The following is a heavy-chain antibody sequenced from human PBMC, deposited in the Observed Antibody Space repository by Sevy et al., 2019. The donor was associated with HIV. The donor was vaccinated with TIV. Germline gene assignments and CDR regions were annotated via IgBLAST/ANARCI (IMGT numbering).Heavy chain of an antibody. V-gene: IGHV3-23*01. J-gene: IGHJ4*02. D-gene: IGHD6-13*01. Sequence: GGSLRLSCAASGFTFSSYAMSWVRQAPGKGLEWVSAISGSGGSTYYADSVKGRFTISRDNSKNTLYLQMNSLRAEDTAVYYCANDPAKLAAAGNFDYWGQGTLVTVSS. CDR3: ANDPAKLAAAGNFDY. CDR2: ISGSGGST. CDR1: GFTFSSYA.